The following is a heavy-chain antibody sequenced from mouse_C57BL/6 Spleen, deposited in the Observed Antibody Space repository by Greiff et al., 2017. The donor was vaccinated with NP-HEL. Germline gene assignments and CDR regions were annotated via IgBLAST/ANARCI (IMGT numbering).Heavy chain of an antibody. CDR1: GFTFSDYY. CDR3: ARGIYYGSSPYWYFDV. D-gene: IGHD1-1*01. V-gene: IGHV5-16*01. J-gene: IGHJ1*03. Sequence: EVKLVESEGGLVQPGSSMKLSCTASGFTFSDYYMAWVRQVPEKGLEWVANINYDGSSTYYLDSLKSRFIISRDNAKNILYLQMSSLKSEDTATYYCARGIYYGSSPYWYFDVWGTGTTVTVSS. CDR2: INYDGSST.